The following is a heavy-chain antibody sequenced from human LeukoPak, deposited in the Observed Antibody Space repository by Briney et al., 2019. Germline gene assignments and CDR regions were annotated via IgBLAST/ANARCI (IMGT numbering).Heavy chain of an antibody. J-gene: IGHJ3*02. CDR3: ATKNFGDLYRHDDPFNM. CDR1: GYTFTSYG. CDR2: ISAYNGNT. Sequence: GASVKVSCKASGYTFTSYGISWVRQAPGQGLEWMGWISAYNGNTNYAQKLQGRVTMTTDTSTSTAYMEVSSLKSEDTAVYYCATKNFGDLYRHDDPFNMWGQGTTVTVSS. V-gene: IGHV1-18*01. D-gene: IGHD3-10*01.